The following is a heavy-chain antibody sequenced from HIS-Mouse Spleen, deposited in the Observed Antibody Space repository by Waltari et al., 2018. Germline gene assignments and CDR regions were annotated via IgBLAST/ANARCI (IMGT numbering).Heavy chain of an antibody. J-gene: IGHJ3*02. CDR1: GGSISSSSYY. CDR3: ARGGTAMVKDAFDI. Sequence: QLQLQESGPGLVKPSETLSLTCTVSGGSISSSSYYWGWIRQPPGKGLEWIGSIYYSGSTYYNPSLKSRVTISVDTSKNQFSLKLSSVTAADTAVYYCARGGTAMVKDAFDIWGQGTMVTVSS. D-gene: IGHD5-18*01. CDR2: IYYSGST. V-gene: IGHV4-39*07.